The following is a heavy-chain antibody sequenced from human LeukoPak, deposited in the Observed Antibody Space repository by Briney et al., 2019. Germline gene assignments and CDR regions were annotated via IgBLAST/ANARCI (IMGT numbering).Heavy chain of an antibody. V-gene: IGHV3-11*01. CDR2: ISSSGSTI. CDR3: ARRGDYFDY. J-gene: IGHJ4*02. CDR1: GFTFSDYF. D-gene: IGHD3-10*01. Sequence: PGGALRLSFVTSGFTFSDYFITSIRQAPGEGVEWVSYISSSGSTIYYADSVKGRFTISRDNAKNSLYLQMNSLRAEDTAVYYCARRGDYFDYWGQGTLVTVSS.